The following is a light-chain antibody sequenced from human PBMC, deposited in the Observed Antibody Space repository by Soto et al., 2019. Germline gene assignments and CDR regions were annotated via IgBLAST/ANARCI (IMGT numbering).Light chain of an antibody. CDR2: GAS. CDR1: HSVRRSY. Sequence: EIVLTQSPGTLSLSPGERATLSCRASHSVRRSYLAWYQQKPGQAPRLLIYGASTRATGIPARFSGSGSGTEFTLTISSLQSEDFAVYYCQQYNNWPTWTFGQGTKVDIK. J-gene: IGKJ1*01. V-gene: IGKV3-15*01. CDR3: QQYNNWPTWT.